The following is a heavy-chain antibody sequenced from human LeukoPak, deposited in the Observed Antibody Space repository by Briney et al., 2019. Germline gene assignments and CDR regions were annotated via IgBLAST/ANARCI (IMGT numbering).Heavy chain of an antibody. Sequence: PGGSLRLSCAASVFTFSSYGMHWVRQAPAKGLEWVAIISYDGSNKYYADSVKGRFTISRDNSKNTLYLQMNSLRAEDTAVYYCAKSTTVTQRGYFDYWGQGTLVTVSS. J-gene: IGHJ4*02. D-gene: IGHD4-17*01. V-gene: IGHV3-30*18. CDR2: ISYDGSNK. CDR3: AKSTTVTQRGYFDY. CDR1: VFTFSSYG.